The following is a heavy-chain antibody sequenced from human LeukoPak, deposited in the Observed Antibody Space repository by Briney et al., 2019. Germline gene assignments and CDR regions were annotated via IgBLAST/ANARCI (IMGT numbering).Heavy chain of an antibody. CDR3: ASRVTSRRPFDY. CDR2: IYYSGST. V-gene: IGHV4-59*01. CDR1: GGSISSYY. D-gene: IGHD4-23*01. Sequence: SETLSLTCTVPGGSISSYYWSWIRQPPGKGLEWIGYIYYSGSTNYNPSLKSRVTISVDTSKNQFSLKLSSVTAADTAVYYCASRVTSRRPFDYWGQGTLVTVSS. J-gene: IGHJ4*02.